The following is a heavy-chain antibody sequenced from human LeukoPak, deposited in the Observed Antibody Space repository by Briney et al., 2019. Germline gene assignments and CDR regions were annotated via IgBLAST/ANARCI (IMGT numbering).Heavy chain of an antibody. V-gene: IGHV4-39*01. D-gene: IGHD7-27*01. J-gene: IGHJ5*02. Sequence: SETLSLTCTVSGGSISNTNYYWGWIRQPPGKGLEWIGNIYYSGNTYYNSSLKSRVTISVDTSKNQFSLKLSSVTAADTAVYYCASLLNGGAAHWFDPWGQGTLVTVSS. CDR2: IYYSGNT. CDR3: ASLLNGGAAHWFDP. CDR1: GGSISNTNYY.